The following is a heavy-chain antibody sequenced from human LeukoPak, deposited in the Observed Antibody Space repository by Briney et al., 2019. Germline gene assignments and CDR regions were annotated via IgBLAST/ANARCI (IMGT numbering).Heavy chain of an antibody. V-gene: IGHV3-33*06. CDR2: IWYDGRNK. J-gene: IGHJ4*02. Sequence: AGGSLRLSCAASGFSFSSYAMHWVRQAPGKGLEWVAVIWYDGRNKYYADSVKGRFTISRDNSKNMLYLQMNSLRAEDTAVYYCAKALTQIPRLATGLGYWGQGTLVTVSS. D-gene: IGHD2-21*02. CDR3: AKALTQIPRLATGLGY. CDR1: GFSFSSYA.